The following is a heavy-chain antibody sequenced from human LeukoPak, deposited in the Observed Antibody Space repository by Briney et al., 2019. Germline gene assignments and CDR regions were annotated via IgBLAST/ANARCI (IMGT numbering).Heavy chain of an antibody. Sequence: PGGSLRLSCAASGFTFSSYAMSWVRQAPGKGLEWVSVISGSGGTTYHADSVKGRFTISGDNSKNTLYLQMNSLRAEDTAVYYCAKRTNEGLRYFDSWGQGTLVTVSS. D-gene: IGHD3-16*01. CDR1: GFTFSSYA. CDR3: AKRTNEGLRYFDS. J-gene: IGHJ4*02. CDR2: ISGSGGTT. V-gene: IGHV3-23*01.